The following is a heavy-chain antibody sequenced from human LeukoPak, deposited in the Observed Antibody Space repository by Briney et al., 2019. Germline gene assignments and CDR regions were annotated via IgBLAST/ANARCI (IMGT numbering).Heavy chain of an antibody. D-gene: IGHD5-18*01. V-gene: IGHV3-33*01. CDR1: GFTFSSYG. J-gene: IGHJ4*02. CDR2: IWYDGSNK. Sequence: EGSLRLSCAASGFTFSSYGMHWVRQAPGKGLEWVAVIWYDGSNKYYADSVKGRFTISRDNSKNTLYLQMNSLRAEDTAVYYCARPGYSYGYDFGYWGQGTLVTVSS. CDR3: ARPGYSYGYDFGY.